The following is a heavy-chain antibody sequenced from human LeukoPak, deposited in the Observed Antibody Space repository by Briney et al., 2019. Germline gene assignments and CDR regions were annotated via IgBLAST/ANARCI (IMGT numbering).Heavy chain of an antibody. V-gene: IGHV4-39*01. D-gene: IGHD3-16*01. CDR3: ARLGGLGYSYYYYYMDV. J-gene: IGHJ6*03. CDR1: GGSISSSSYY. Sequence: SETLSLTCTVSGGSISSSSYYWGWIRQPPGKGLEWIGSIYYSGSTYYNPSLKSRVTISVDTSKNQFSLKLSAVTAADTAVYYCARLGGLGYSYYYYYMDVWGTGTTVTVSS. CDR2: IYYSGST.